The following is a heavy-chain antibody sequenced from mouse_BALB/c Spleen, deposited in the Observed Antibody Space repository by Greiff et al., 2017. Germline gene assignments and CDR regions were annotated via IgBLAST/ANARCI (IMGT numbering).Heavy chain of an antibody. CDR1: GYTFTSYW. CDR2: INPSTGYT. CDR3: ARGRNYGYDEGSYFDY. Sequence: VQLQQSGAELAKPGASVKMSCKASGYTFTSYWMHWVKQRPGQGLEWIGYINPSTGYTEYNQKFKDKATLTADKSSSTAYMQLSSLTSEDSAVYYCARGRNYGYDEGSYFDYWGQGTTLTVSS. D-gene: IGHD2-2*01. V-gene: IGHV1-7*01. J-gene: IGHJ2*01.